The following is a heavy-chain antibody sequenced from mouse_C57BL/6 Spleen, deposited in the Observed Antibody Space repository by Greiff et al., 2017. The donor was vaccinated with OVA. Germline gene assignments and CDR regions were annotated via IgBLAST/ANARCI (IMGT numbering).Heavy chain of an antibody. CDR1: GFTFSSYA. D-gene: IGHD1-1*01. Sequence: EVKLVESGEGLVKPGGSLKLSCAASGFTFSSYAMSWVRQTPEKRLEWVAYISSGGDYIYYADTVKGRFPISRDNARKTLSLQMSSLKSEYTAMYYTTRDRGYYGSRGDWYFDVWGTGTTVTVSS. V-gene: IGHV5-9-1*02. CDR3: TRDRGYYGSRGDWYFDV. J-gene: IGHJ1*03. CDR2: ISSGGDYI.